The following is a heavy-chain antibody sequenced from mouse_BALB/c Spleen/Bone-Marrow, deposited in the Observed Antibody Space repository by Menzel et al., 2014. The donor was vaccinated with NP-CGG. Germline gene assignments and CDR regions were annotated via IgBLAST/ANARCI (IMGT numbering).Heavy chain of an antibody. Sequence: EVQLVESGGGLVQPGGSLRLSCATSGFTFTDYYMSWVRQPPGKALEWLGFIRNKANGYTTEYSASVKSRFTISRDNSQSILYLQMNTLRAEDSATYYCARYDVYYYFDYWGQGTTLTVSS. D-gene: IGHD2-3*01. V-gene: IGHV7-3*02. CDR1: GFTFTDYY. CDR3: ARYDVYYYFDY. CDR2: IRNKANGYTT. J-gene: IGHJ2*01.